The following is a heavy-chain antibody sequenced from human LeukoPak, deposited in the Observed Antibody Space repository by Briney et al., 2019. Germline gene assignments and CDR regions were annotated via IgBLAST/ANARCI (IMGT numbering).Heavy chain of an antibody. CDR1: GFTFSSYA. D-gene: IGHD6-13*01. Sequence: GGSLRLSCAASGFTFSSYAMHWVRQAPGKGLEWVAVISYDGGNKYYADSVKGRFTISRDNSKNTLYLQMNSLRAEDTAVYYCAREGAPTYSSSWYYFDYWGQGTLVTVSS. CDR3: AREGAPTYSSSWYYFDY. CDR2: ISYDGGNK. V-gene: IGHV3-30-3*01. J-gene: IGHJ4*02.